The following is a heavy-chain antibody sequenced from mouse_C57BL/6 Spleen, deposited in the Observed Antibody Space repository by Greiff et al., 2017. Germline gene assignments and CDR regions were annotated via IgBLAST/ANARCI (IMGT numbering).Heavy chain of an antibody. Sequence: QVQLKQSGPELVKPGASVKISCKASGYAFSSSWMNWVKQRPGKGLEWIGRIYPGDGDTNYNGKFKGKATLTADKSSSTAYMQLSSLTSEDSAVYLCAREGLRRYFDYWGQGTTLTVSS. D-gene: IGHD2-2*01. CDR2: IYPGDGDT. V-gene: IGHV1-82*01. J-gene: IGHJ2*01. CDR3: AREGLRRYFDY. CDR1: GYAFSSSW.